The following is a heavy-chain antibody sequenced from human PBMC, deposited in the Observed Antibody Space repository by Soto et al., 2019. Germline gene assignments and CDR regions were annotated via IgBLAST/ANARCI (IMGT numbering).Heavy chain of an antibody. CDR1: GFTFSTYN. CDR3: ATYCSGGSCHRPHHYYGMDV. J-gene: IGHJ6*02. V-gene: IGHV3-48*02. D-gene: IGHD2-15*01. CDR2: ISSGSSTI. Sequence: EVPLVESGGGLVQPGGSLRLSCAASGFTFSTYNMNWVRQAPGKGLEWVSYISSGSSTIYYADSVRGRFTISRDNAKNSLYLQMNSLRDEDTAVYYCATYCSGGSCHRPHHYYGMDVWGQGTTVTVSS.